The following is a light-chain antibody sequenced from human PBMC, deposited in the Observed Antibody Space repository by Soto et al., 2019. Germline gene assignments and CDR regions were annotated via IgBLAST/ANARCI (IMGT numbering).Light chain of an antibody. Sequence: EIVLTQSPGTLSLSLGERATLSCRASQSVSTKYVAWYQQKPGQAPSLLIYGTSNRAADVPDRFSGTGSGTDFSLTISRLEPEDLAVYYCQHYGSSPPDTFGQGTKLEI. CDR2: GTS. V-gene: IGKV3-20*01. J-gene: IGKJ2*01. CDR3: QHYGSSPPDT. CDR1: QSVSTKY.